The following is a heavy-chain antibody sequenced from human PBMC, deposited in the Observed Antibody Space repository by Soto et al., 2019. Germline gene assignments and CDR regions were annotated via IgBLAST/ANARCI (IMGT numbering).Heavy chain of an antibody. CDR3: AKDQNIAAAEYYFDY. V-gene: IGHV3-23*01. CDR1: GFTFSSYA. CDR2: ISGSGGST. Sequence: PGGSLRLSCAASGFTFSSYAMSWVRQAPGKGLEWVSAISGSGGSTYYADSVKGRFTISRDNSKNTLYLQMNSLRAEDTAVYFCAKDQNIAAAEYYFDYWGQGTLVTAPQ. J-gene: IGHJ4*02. D-gene: IGHD6-13*01.